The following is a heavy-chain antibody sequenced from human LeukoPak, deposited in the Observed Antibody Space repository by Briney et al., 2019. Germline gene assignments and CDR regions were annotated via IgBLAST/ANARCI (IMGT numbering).Heavy chain of an antibody. CDR2: IRSSSTTI. CDR3: AKDHDIVVVPATAPGWFDP. V-gene: IGHV3-48*01. CDR1: GFSFSDYN. J-gene: IGHJ5*02. D-gene: IGHD2-2*01. Sequence: GGSLRLSCAASGFSFSDYNMNWVRQAPGKGLEWLSYIRSSSTTIYYADSVKGRFTISRDNAKNSLYLQMNSLRAEDTAVYYCAKDHDIVVVPATAPGWFDPWGQGTLVTVSS.